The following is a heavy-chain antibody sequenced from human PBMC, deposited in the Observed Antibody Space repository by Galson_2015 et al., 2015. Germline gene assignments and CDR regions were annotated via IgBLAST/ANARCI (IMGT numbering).Heavy chain of an antibody. CDR1: GFTFSSYA. V-gene: IGHV3-23*01. CDR3: AKDLRVVEEDY. D-gene: IGHD2-15*01. Sequence: LRLSCAASGFTFSSYAMSWVRQAPGKGLEWVSGISGSGGSTYYADSVKGRFTISRENSKNTLYLQMNILRAEDTAVYYCAKDLRVVEEDYWGQGTLVTVSS. CDR2: ISGSGGST. J-gene: IGHJ4*02.